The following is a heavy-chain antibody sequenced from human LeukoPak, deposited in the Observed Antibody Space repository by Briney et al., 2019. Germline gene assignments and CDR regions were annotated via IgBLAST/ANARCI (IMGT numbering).Heavy chain of an antibody. D-gene: IGHD2-21*02. CDR2: TVGSRPDT. CDR3: AKDRNIVVVTAFLDY. CDR1: GFTFTNYA. V-gene: IGHV3-23*01. Sequence: QPGGSLRLSCAASGFTFTNYAMSWVRQTPGKGLEWVSATVGSRPDTYHADSVKGRFTISRDNSKNTLYLQMNSLRAEDTAVYYCAKDRNIVVVTAFLDYWGQGTLVTVSS. J-gene: IGHJ4*02.